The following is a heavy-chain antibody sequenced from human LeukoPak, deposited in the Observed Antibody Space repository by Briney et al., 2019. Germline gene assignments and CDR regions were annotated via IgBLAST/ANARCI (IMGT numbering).Heavy chain of an antibody. D-gene: IGHD2-2*01. CDR2: INPSGGST. V-gene: IGHV1-46*01. CDR1: GYTFTGYY. J-gene: IGHJ6*04. Sequence: ASVKVSCKASGYTFTGYYMHWVRQAPGQGLEWMGIINPSGGSTSYAQKFQGRVTMTRDTSTSTVYMELSGLRSEDTAVYYCAFCSSTSCYMQGLDVWGKGTTVTISS. CDR3: AFCSSTSCYMQGLDV.